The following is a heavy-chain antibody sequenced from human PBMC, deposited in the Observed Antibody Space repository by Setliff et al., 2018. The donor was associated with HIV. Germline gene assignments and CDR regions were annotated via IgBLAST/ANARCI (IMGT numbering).Heavy chain of an antibody. V-gene: IGHV4-39*01. CDR3: GRTMTYYYLCMDV. Sequence: SETLSLTCTVSGGSINSRSYSWGRIRQPPGKGLEWIGSFYYTGSTYYNPSLRSRVTISVDTSKNQVSLELSSVTAADTAVYYCGRTMTYYYLCMDVWGNGTTVTVSS. J-gene: IGHJ6*03. CDR1: GGSINSRSYS. CDR2: FYYTGST.